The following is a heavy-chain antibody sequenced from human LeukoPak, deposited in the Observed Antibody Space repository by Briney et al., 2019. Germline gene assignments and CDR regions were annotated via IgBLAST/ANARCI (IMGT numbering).Heavy chain of an antibody. CDR1: GGSFSGYY. V-gene: IGHV4-34*01. J-gene: IGHJ5*02. CDR3: ARGPKYYDFWSGYYTNWLDP. D-gene: IGHD3-3*01. Sequence: PSETLSLTCAVYGGSFSGYYWSWIRQPPGKGLEWIGEINHSGSTNYNPSLKSRVTISVDTSKNQFSLKLSSVTAADTAVYYCARGPKYYDFWSGYYTNWLDPWGQGTLVTVSS. CDR2: INHSGST.